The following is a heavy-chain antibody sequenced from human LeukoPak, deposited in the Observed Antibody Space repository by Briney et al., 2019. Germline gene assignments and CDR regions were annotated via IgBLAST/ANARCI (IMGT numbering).Heavy chain of an antibody. CDR3: ARSVVVTATLNWFDP. D-gene: IGHD2-21*02. CDR1: GGSIGSGGYS. J-gene: IGHJ5*02. Sequence: PSETLSLTCAVSGGSIGSGGYSWSWIRQPPGKGLEGIGYIYYSGSTYYNPSLKSRVTISVDTSKNQFSLKLSSVTAADTAVYYCARSVVVTATLNWFDPWGQGTLVTVSS. V-gene: IGHV4-30-4*07. CDR2: IYYSGST.